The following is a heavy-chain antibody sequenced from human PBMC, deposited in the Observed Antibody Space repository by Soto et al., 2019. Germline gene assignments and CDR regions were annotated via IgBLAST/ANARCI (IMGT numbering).Heavy chain of an antibody. CDR3: ARGGHDSTWYWLFQY. CDR1: GFTFSDYY. J-gene: IGHJ4*02. Sequence: QVQLVESGGGLVKPGGSLRLSCTASGFTFSDYYMAWIRQTPGKGLEWISYISPSATYTNYADSVKARFIISRDNAKNSLYLQMNSLRADDTAVYYCARGGHDSTWYWLFQYWGQGTLVTVSS. D-gene: IGHD6-13*01. CDR2: ISPSATYT. V-gene: IGHV3-11*05.